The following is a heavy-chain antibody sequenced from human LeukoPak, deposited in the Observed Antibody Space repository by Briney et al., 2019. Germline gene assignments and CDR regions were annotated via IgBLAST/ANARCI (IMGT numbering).Heavy chain of an antibody. V-gene: IGHV1-18*01. CDR1: WYSFSTFG. CDR3: AKVDPPIAVGAPGDAFDL. D-gene: IGHD6-19*01. CDR2: ISPYNDST. Sequence: DSAKVSCKASWYSFSTFGITWVRQAPGHRLEGRGWISPYNDSTAYGQKFEGRVTMTRDTSTNTAYMELRSLTSDDTALYYCAKVDPPIAVGAPGDAFDLWGQGTMVIVSS. J-gene: IGHJ3*01.